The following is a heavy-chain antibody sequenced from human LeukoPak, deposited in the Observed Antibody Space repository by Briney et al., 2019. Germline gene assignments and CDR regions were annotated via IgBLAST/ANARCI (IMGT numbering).Heavy chain of an antibody. D-gene: IGHD1-14*01. CDR3: VRGHRLVSPSPSFDY. Sequence: KPSETLSLTCSVSGSPISSGHYWGWIRQPPGKGLEWIGSLYHTGRTSYNPSLKSRVTLAVDTSEKPFSLMMTSLTAADTAVYYCVRGHRLVSPSPSFDYWGPGALVSVST. V-gene: IGHV4-38-2*02. J-gene: IGHJ4*02. CDR2: LYHTGRT. CDR1: GSPISSGHY.